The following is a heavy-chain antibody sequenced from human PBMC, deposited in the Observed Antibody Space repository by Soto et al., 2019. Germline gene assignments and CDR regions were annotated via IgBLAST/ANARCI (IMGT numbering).Heavy chain of an antibody. CDR2: TYYRSNWRH. Sequence: SQTLSLTCAISGDSVSSNTAAWNWIRSSPSRGLEWLGRTYYRSNWRHDYAVSVKSRITVNPDTSKNHFSLQLNSVTPDDTAVYYCARGVPHSGFDLWGQGTLVTVSS. D-gene: IGHD2-8*01. J-gene: IGHJ4*02. CDR1: GDSVSSNTAA. V-gene: IGHV6-1*01. CDR3: ARGVPHSGFDL.